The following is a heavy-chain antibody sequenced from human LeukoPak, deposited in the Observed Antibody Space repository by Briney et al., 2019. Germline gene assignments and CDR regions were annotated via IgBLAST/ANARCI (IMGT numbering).Heavy chain of an antibody. V-gene: IGHV4-34*01. Sequence: SETLSLTCAVYGGSFSDYYWSWIRQPPGKGLEWIGEINHSGSTNYNPSLKSRVTISVDTSKNQFSLTLSSVTAADTAVYYCARDPVPDDSNGYYYLSPWGQGTLVTVSS. CDR2: INHSGST. CDR1: GGSFSDYY. D-gene: IGHD3-22*01. J-gene: IGHJ5*02. CDR3: ARDPVPDDSNGYYYLSP.